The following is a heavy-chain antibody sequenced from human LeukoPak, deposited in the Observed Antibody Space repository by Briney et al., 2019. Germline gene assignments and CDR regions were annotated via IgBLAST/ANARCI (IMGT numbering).Heavy chain of an antibody. CDR1: GYSFTSYW. V-gene: IGHV5-51*01. CDR2: IYPGDSDT. J-gene: IGHJ4*02. D-gene: IGHD5-24*01. Sequence: GESLQISCKGSGYSFTSYWIGWVRQKPGKGVEGMGIIYPGDSDTRYSPSFQGQVTISADKSISTAYLQWSSLKASDTAMYYCARRDGYNTPADYWGQGTLVTVSS. CDR3: ARRDGYNTPADY.